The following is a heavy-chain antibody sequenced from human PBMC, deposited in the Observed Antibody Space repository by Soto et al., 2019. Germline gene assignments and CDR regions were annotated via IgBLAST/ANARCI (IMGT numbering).Heavy chain of an antibody. J-gene: IGHJ2*01. Sequence: QLVESGGGLLQPGGSLRLSCAASGFTFSTYNMVWVRQAPWKGLEWLSYIPTTSTPIYYANSVKGRFTISRDNAKNSLYLQMNSLRAEDTAVYYYARYYDSSGPDLWGRGTLVTVSS. CDR1: GFTFSTYN. CDR3: ARYYDSSGPDL. CDR2: IPTTSTPI. D-gene: IGHD3-22*01. V-gene: IGHV3-48*01.